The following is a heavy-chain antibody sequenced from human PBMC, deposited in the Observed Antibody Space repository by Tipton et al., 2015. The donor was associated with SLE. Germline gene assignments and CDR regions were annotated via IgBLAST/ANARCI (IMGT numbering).Heavy chain of an antibody. Sequence: LSLTCAVSGGSFSGHSWTWVRQPPGQGLEWVSVIYSGGSNTYYADSVKGRFTISRDNSKNTLYLQMTSLRPEDTAVYYCARAPYAESPFDYWGQGTLVSVSS. CDR1: GGSFSGHS. J-gene: IGHJ4*02. CDR2: IYSGGSNT. CDR3: ARAPYAESPFDY. V-gene: IGHV3-53*01. D-gene: IGHD2-2*01.